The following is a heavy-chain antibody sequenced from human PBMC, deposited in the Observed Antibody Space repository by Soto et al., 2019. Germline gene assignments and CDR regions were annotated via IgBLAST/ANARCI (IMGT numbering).Heavy chain of an antibody. CDR1: GYTFTSYD. J-gene: IGHJ6*02. Sequence: GASVKVSCKASGYTFTSYDINWVRQATGQGLEWMGWMNPNSGNTGYAQKFQGRVTMTRNTSISTAYMELSSLRSEDTTVYYCARGRRYYDSSGYVYYGMDVWGQGTTVTVS. CDR2: MNPNSGNT. V-gene: IGHV1-8*01. CDR3: ARGRRYYDSSGYVYYGMDV. D-gene: IGHD3-22*01.